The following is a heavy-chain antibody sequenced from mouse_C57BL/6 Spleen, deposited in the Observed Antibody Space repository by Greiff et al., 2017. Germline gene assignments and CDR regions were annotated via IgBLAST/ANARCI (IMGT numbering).Heavy chain of an antibody. J-gene: IGHJ3*01. V-gene: IGHV8-8*01. D-gene: IGHD2-5*01. Sequence: QVTLKESGPGILQPSQTLSLTCSFSGFSLTTFGMGVGWIRQPSGNGLVWLAHIWCDDDKYYNPALKSRLTITKDTSKNQVFLKIANVNNADTATYNCARIVDYSIAYWGQGTLVTVSA. CDR3: ARIVDYSIAY. CDR1: GFSLTTFGMG. CDR2: IWCDDDK.